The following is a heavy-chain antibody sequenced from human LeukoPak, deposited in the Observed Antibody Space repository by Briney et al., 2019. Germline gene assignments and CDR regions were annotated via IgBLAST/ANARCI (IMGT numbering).Heavy chain of an antibody. CDR1: GYTFTNYY. V-gene: IGHV1-46*01. Sequence: ASVKVSCKASGYTFTNYYMHWVRQAPGQGPEWMGIITPSGGNTNYAQKFQGRVTMTRDTSTSTVYLELSSLRSEDTAVYYCVREFSGGFFDYWGQGTLVTVSS. CDR2: ITPSGGNT. CDR3: VREFSGGFFDY. J-gene: IGHJ4*02. D-gene: IGHD3-10*01.